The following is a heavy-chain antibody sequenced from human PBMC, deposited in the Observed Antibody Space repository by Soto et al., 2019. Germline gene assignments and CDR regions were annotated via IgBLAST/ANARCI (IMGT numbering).Heavy chain of an antibody. Sequence: GGSLRLSCAASGFTVSNNYMTWVRQAPGKGLEWVALLHIAGNTYYADSVRGRFTVSRDNSKNTFYLQIKSLVADDTAIYYCARGWGLSHFDSWGQGTLVTVS. D-gene: IGHD1-26*01. CDR2: LHIAGNT. CDR3: ARGWGLSHFDS. CDR1: GFTVSNNY. J-gene: IGHJ4*02. V-gene: IGHV3-53*01.